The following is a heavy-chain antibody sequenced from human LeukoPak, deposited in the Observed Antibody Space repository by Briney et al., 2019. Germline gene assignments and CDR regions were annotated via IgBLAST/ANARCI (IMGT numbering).Heavy chain of an antibody. Sequence: SETLSLTCTVSGGSISSYYWSWIRQPAGKGLEWIGRIYTSGSTNYNPSLKSRVTMSVDTSKNQFSLKLSSVTAAGTAVYYCARDSRIAARPEKDYNWFDPWGQGTLVTVSS. CDR1: GGSISSYY. CDR3: ARDSRIAARPEKDYNWFDP. D-gene: IGHD6-6*01. V-gene: IGHV4-4*07. CDR2: IYTSGST. J-gene: IGHJ5*02.